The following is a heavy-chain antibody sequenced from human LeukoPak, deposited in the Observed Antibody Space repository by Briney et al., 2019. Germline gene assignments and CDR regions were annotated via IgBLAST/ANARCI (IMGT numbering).Heavy chain of an antibody. CDR2: INQAGSVQ. J-gene: IGHJ4*02. CDR1: GFTFRIYW. V-gene: IGHV3-7*01. D-gene: IGHD5-12*01. Sequence: PGGSLRLSCAASGFTFRIYWMSWVRQAPGKGLEWVANINQAGSVQYYMDSVKGRFTSSRDAAKSSLYVQMNSLRDEETAVYDCARVGYSGWNLEYWGQGTLVTVSS. CDR3: ARVGYSGWNLEY.